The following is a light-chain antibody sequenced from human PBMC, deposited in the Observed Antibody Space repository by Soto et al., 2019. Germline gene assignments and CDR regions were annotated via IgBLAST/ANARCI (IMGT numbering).Light chain of an antibody. V-gene: IGKV1-9*01. CDR1: RAISTY. CDR3: QHLDGYPRT. J-gene: IGKJ1*01. CDR2: TAS. Sequence: DLQLTQSPSFLSASVGDRVTITCRASRAISTYLAWYQQKPGTAPKLLIYTASTLQSGVPSRFSGSGSGTEFSLSISSLQPEDFATYYCQHLDGYPRTFGQGTKVDIK.